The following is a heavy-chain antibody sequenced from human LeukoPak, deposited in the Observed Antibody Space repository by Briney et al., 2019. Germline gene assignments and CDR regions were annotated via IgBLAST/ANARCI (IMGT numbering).Heavy chain of an antibody. V-gene: IGHV3-74*01. Sequence: AGGSLRLSCAASGFTFSSHWMHWVRQAPGKGLVWVSRIKDDGSHTNYADSVKGRFTISRDSAKNTLSLQMNSLRAEDTAVYYCARGSGIITGIDEWGQGTLVTVSS. D-gene: IGHD6-25*01. J-gene: IGHJ4*02. CDR2: IKDDGSHT. CDR3: ARGSGIITGIDE. CDR1: GFTFSSHW.